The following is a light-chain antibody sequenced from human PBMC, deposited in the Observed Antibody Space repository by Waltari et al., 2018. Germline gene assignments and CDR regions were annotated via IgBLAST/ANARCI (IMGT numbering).Light chain of an antibody. V-gene: IGLV1-44*01. CDR1: GAHIGSKS. CDR3: AAWDDSLNSPV. J-gene: IGLJ3*02. CDR2: RNN. Sequence: VMTQSPDSLAVPLGERVTIPSSGHGAHIGSKSVAWHQHLPGTAPKLLMYRNNERPSGVPDRFSGSKSGTAASLAISGLQSEDEAEYYCAAWDDSLNSPVFGGGSKLTVL.